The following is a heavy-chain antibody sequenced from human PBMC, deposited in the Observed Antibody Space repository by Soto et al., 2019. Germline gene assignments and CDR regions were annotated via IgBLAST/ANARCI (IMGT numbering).Heavy chain of an antibody. CDR2: INHSGST. CDR3: ARGRITGTPGWFDP. CDR1: GGSFSGYY. D-gene: IGHD1-20*01. J-gene: IGHJ5*02. V-gene: IGHV4-34*01. Sequence: QVQLQQWGAGLLKPSETLSLTCAVYGGSFSGYYWSWIRQPPGKGLEWIGEINHSGSTNYNPSLKRRVPLSVDTSTHQFSLKLSSVTAADTAVYYCARGRITGTPGWFDPWGQGTLVTVSS.